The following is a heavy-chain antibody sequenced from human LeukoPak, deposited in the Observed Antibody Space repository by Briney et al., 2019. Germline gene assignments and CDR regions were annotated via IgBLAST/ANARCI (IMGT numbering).Heavy chain of an antibody. CDR2: IYISGST. CDR1: GGSISSGSYY. CDR3: ARDSGSYYSWFDP. J-gene: IGHJ5*02. Sequence: SETLSLTCTVSGGSISSGSYYWSWIRQPAGKGLEWIGRIYISGSTNYNPSLKSRVTISVDTSKNQFSLKLSSVTAADTAVYYCARDSGSYYSWFDPWGQGTLVTVSS. D-gene: IGHD1-26*01. V-gene: IGHV4-61*02.